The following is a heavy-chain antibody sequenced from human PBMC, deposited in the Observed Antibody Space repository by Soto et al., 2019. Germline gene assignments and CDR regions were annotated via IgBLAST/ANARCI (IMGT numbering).Heavy chain of an antibody. CDR2: IYYSGST. D-gene: IGHD5-12*01. CDR1: GGSISSSSYY. CDR3: ARHILSGYDLDGWFDP. Sequence: SETLSLTCTVSGGSISSSSYYWGWIRQPPGKGLEWIGSIYYSGSTYYNPSLKSRVTISVDTSKNQFSLKLSSVTAADTAVYYCARHILSGYDLDGWFDPWGQGTLVTVSS. J-gene: IGHJ5*02. V-gene: IGHV4-39*01.